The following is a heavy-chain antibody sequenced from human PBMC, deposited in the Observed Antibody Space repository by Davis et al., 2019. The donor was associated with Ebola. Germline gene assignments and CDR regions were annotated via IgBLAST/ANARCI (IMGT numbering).Heavy chain of an antibody. Sequence: SVKVSCKASGGAFSSYIVSWVRQAPGQGLEWMGGIIPIFGTANYAQKFQGRVTITADESTSTAYMELSSLRSEDTAVYYCARDIGLMVYAHNWFDPWGQGTLVTVSS. V-gene: IGHV1-69*13. CDR2: IIPIFGTA. CDR1: GGAFSSYI. CDR3: ARDIGLMVYAHNWFDP. J-gene: IGHJ5*02. D-gene: IGHD2-8*01.